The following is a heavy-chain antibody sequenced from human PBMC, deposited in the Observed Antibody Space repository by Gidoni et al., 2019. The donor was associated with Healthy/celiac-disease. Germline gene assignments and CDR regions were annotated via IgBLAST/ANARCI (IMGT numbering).Heavy chain of an antibody. J-gene: IGHJ4*02. D-gene: IGHD7-27*01. CDR1: GFTFSSYG. CDR3: AKVGPEDLGYYFDY. V-gene: IGHV3-30*18. CDR2: ISYDGSNK. Sequence: QVQLVESGGGVVQPGRSLRLSCAASGFTFSSYGMHWVRQAPGKGLEWVAVISYDGSNKYYADSVKGRFTITRDNSKNTLYLQMNSLRAEDTAVYYCAKVGPEDLGYYFDYWGQGTLVTVSS.